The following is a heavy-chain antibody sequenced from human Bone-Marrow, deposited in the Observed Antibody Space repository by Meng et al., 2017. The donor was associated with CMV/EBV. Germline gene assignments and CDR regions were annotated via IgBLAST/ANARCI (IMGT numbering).Heavy chain of an antibody. CDR1: GFTFSSYA. D-gene: IGHD3-22*01. CDR2: ISGSGGST. J-gene: IGHJ3*02. V-gene: IGHV3-23*01. CDR3: AKDTIAEYYYDSSGYYLGWAFEI. Sequence: GESLKISCAASGFTFSSYAMSWVRQAPGKGLEWVSAISGSGGSTYYADSVKGRFTISRDNSKNTLYLQMNSLRAEDTAVYYCAKDTIAEYYYDSSGYYLGWAFEIWGQGTMVTVSS.